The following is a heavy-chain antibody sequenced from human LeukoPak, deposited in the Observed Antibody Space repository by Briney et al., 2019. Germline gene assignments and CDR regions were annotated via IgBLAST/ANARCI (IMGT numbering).Heavy chain of an antibody. V-gene: IGHV3-30*04. CDR1: GFTFSSYA. CDR2: ISYDGSNK. CDR3: ARDSSSSWYYYYYYMDV. J-gene: IGHJ6*03. D-gene: IGHD6-13*01. Sequence: GGSLRLSCAASGFTFSSYAMHWVRQAPGKGLEWVAVISYDGSNKYYADSVKGRFTISRDNSKNTLYLQMNSLRAEDTAVYYCARDSSSSWYYYYYYMDVWGKGTTVTVSS.